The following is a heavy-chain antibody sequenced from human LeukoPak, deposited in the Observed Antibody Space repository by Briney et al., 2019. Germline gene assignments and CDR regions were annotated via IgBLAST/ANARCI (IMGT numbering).Heavy chain of an antibody. CDR1: GFTFSSYG. D-gene: IGHD3-22*01. V-gene: IGHV3-30*18. CDR2: ISYDGSNK. CDR3: AKFENYYDSSGYDFDY. Sequence: PGRSLRLSCAASGFTFSSYGMHWVRQAPGKGLEWVAAISYDGSNKYYADSVKGRFTISRDNSKNTLYLQMNSLRAEDTAVYYCAKFENYYDSSGYDFDYWGQGTLVTVSS. J-gene: IGHJ4*02.